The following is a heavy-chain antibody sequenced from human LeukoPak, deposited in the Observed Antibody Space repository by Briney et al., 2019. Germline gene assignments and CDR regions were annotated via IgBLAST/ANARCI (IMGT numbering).Heavy chain of an antibody. D-gene: IGHD2-2*01. CDR2: ISGTGGST. CDR3: AKPPGYCSSTSCPWDY. CDR1: GFTFSSYA. V-gene: IGHV3-23*01. Sequence: GGSLRLSCAAPGFTFSSYAMSWVRQAPGKGLEWVSGISGTGGSTYYADSVKGRFTISRDNSRNTLYLQMNSLRAEDTAVYYCAKPPGYCSSTSCPWDYWGQGTLVTVSS. J-gene: IGHJ4*02.